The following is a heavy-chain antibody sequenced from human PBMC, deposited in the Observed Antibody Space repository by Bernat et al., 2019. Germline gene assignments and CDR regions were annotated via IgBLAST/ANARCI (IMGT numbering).Heavy chain of an antibody. D-gene: IGHD3-16*01. CDR1: GFTFSRYW. V-gene: IGHV3-74*01. J-gene: IGHJ3*01. CDR3: ASGGTYHGFDV. CDR2: INSDGSDK. Sequence: EVRLVESGGGLVQPGGSLRLSCAASGFTFSRYWMHWVRQAPGKGLVWVSRINSDGSDKIYAESVRGRFTVSRDNAKNTLYLQMNSLTAEDTAVYYCASGGTYHGFDVWGQGTMVTVSS.